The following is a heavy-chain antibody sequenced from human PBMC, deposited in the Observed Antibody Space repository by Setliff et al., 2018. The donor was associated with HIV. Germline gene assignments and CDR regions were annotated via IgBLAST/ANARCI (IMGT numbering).Heavy chain of an antibody. CDR2: ISPKYGGT. Sequence: ASVKVSCKASGYSFSDYYIHWVRPAPGHGFQWTGWISPKYGGTNYAQNFQGRVTMTRDTSISTAYMELSSLGSDDTAVYFCARDTSSSYWGQGTPVTVSS. V-gene: IGHV1-2*02. D-gene: IGHD2-2*01. J-gene: IGHJ4*02. CDR3: ARDTSSSY. CDR1: GYSFSDYY.